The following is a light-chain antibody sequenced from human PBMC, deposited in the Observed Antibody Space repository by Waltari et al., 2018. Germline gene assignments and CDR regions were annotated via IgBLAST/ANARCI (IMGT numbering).Light chain of an antibody. J-gene: IGKJ2*01. CDR1: QSVSSSY. CDR3: QQYGSSPYT. V-gene: IGKV3-20*01. Sequence: EIVLTQSPGTLSLSPGERATLSCRASQSVSSSYLAWYQQKSGQAPRLLIYGASSRATGIPDRFSGSGSVTDFSLTISRLEPEDFAVYYCQQYGSSPYTFGQGTMLEIK. CDR2: GAS.